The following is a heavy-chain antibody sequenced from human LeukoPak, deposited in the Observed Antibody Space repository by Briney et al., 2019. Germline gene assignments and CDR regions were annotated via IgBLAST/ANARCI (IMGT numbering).Heavy chain of an antibody. CDR1: GFTFSSHA. CDR2: ISVPAGNT. Sequence: PGGSLRLSCAASGFTFSSHAMSWVRQAPGKGLEWVSGISVPAGNTHYADSVKGRFTISRDNSKNTLYLQMNSLRAEDTAVYYCASGRNYDFWSGYQAPFDYWGQGTLVTVSS. CDR3: ASGRNYDFWSGYQAPFDY. V-gene: IGHV3-23*01. J-gene: IGHJ4*02. D-gene: IGHD3-3*01.